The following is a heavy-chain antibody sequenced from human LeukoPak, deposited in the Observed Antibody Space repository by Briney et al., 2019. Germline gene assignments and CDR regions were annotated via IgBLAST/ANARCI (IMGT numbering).Heavy chain of an antibody. Sequence: SVKVSCKASGGTFSSYAISWVRQAPGQGLEWMGGIIPFFGTGNYAQKFQGRVTITTDEPTSTAYMELSSLRSEDTAIYYCARGGDSPSGTSGWYYCVYWGQGTLVTVSS. CDR2: IIPFFGTG. CDR1: GGTFSSYA. J-gene: IGHJ4*02. V-gene: IGHV1-69*05. D-gene: IGHD6-19*01. CDR3: ARGGDSPSGTSGWYYCVY.